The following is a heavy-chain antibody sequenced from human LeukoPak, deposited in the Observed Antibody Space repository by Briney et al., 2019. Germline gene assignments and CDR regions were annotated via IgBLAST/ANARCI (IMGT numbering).Heavy chain of an antibody. J-gene: IGHJ6*02. D-gene: IGHD3-3*01. CDR2: ISYDGSNK. V-gene: IGHV3-30*03. CDR1: GFTFSTYS. Sequence: GGSLRLSCAASGFTFSTYSMNWVRQAPGKGLEWVAVISYDGSNKYYADSVKGRFTISRDNSKNTLYLQMNSLRAEDTAVYYCARVSYDFWSGYYIYYYYYGMDVWGQGTTVTVSS. CDR3: ARVSYDFWSGYYIYYYYYGMDV.